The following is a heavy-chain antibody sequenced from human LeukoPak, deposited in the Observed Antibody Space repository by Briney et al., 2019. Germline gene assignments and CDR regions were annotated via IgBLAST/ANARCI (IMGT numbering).Heavy chain of an antibody. Sequence: SETLSLTCTVSGGSISSYYWSWIRRPPGKGLEWIGYIYYSGSTNYNPSLKSRVTISVDTSKNQFSLRLSSVTAADTAVHYCAKSRSYTVRDAFEIWGQGTKVTVSS. J-gene: IGHJ3*02. D-gene: IGHD3-10*01. CDR3: AKSRSYTVRDAFEI. CDR1: GGSISSYY. CDR2: IYYSGST. V-gene: IGHV4-59*13.